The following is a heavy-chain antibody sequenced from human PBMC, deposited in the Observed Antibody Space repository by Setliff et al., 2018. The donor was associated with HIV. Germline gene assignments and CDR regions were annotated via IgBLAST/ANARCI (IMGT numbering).Heavy chain of an antibody. CDR3: ARAPFLQFFRGSPYYFDY. Sequence: ASVKVSCKASGYTFTSYAMNWVRQAPGQGLEWLGWINTKTGNPTYVQGFPGQFVFTLDTSVSTAYLEISSLKAEDTAVYYCARAPFLQFFRGSPYYFDYWGQGSLVTVSS. D-gene: IGHD3-10*01. V-gene: IGHV7-4-1*02. J-gene: IGHJ4*02. CDR2: INTKTGNP. CDR1: GYTFTSYA.